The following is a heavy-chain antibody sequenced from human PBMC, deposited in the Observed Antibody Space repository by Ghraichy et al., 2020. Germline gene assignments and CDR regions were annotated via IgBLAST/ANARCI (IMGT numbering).Heavy chain of an antibody. D-gene: IGHD2-2*01. CDR1: GFTFSSYS. J-gene: IGHJ3*02. CDR3: ATIGYCSSTSCYAIDAFDI. Sequence: GGSLRLSCAASGFTFSSYSMNWVRQAPGKRLEWVSSISSSSSYIYYADSVKGRFTISRDNAKNSLYLQMNSLRAEDTAVYYCATIGYCSSTSCYAIDAFDIWGQGTMVTVSS. V-gene: IGHV3-21*01. CDR2: ISSSSSYI.